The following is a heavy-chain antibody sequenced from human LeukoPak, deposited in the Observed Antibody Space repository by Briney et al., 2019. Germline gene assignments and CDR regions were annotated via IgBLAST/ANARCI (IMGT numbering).Heavy chain of an antibody. J-gene: IGHJ4*02. D-gene: IGHD3-22*01. CDR1: GFTFSSYA. Sequence: GGSLRLSCAASGFTFSSYAMSWVRQAPRKGLEWVSGISGSGGSIYYADSVKGRFTISRDNSKNTLYLQMNSLRAEDTAVYYCAKGHQGYYDSSGYFFFDYWGQGTLVTVSS. V-gene: IGHV3-23*01. CDR2: ISGSGGSI. CDR3: AKGHQGYYDSSGYFFFDY.